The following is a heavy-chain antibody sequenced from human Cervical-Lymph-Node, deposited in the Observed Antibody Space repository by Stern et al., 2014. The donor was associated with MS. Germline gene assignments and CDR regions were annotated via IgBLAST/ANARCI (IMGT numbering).Heavy chain of an antibody. D-gene: IGHD4-23*01. CDR1: GYNFTDYG. J-gene: IGHJ6*02. CDR3: ARTGTVVTSGYYYGMDV. Sequence: HVQLMQSGAEVKKTGASVKGSCKTAGYNFTDYGIIWVRQAPGQRLEWMGWINTGNGNRRYSQKIQGRVTITRDTSASTAYMELSSLRSEDTAVYYCARTGTVVTSGYYYGMDVWGQGTTVTVSS. V-gene: IGHV1-3*04. CDR2: INTGNGNR.